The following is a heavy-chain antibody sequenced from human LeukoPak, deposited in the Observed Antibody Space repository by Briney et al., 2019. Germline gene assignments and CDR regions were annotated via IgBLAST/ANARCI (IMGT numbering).Heavy chain of an antibody. Sequence: SETLSLTCTVSGGSTSSDYWSWIRQSPGKGLEWVGYVCNSGDTGKNPSLKSRVTILLDTSKNQCSLKLTSVSAADTAVYYCARLKLGAYFDLWGRGTLVTVSS. D-gene: IGHD3-16*01. V-gene: IGHV4-59*08. CDR1: GGSTSSDY. J-gene: IGHJ2*01. CDR3: ARLKLGAYFDL. CDR2: VCNSGDT.